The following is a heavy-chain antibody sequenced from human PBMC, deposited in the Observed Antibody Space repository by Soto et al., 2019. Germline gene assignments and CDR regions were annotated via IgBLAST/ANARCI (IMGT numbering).Heavy chain of an antibody. CDR3: ASNSVPGYCSGGSCYSGIVGWYYMAV. J-gene: IGHJ6*03. V-gene: IGHV4-59*01. Sequence: SETLSLTCTVSGGSISSYYWSWIRQPPGKGLEWIGYIYYSGSTNYNPSLKSRVTISVDTSKNQFSLKLSSVTAADTAVYYCASNSVPGYCSGGSCYSGIVGWYYMAVWGKGTTVTVSS. CDR2: IYYSGST. CDR1: GGSISSYY. D-gene: IGHD2-15*01.